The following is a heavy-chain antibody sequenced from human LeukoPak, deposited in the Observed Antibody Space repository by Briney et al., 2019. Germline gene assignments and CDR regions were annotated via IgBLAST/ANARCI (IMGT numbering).Heavy chain of an antibody. D-gene: IGHD2/OR15-2a*01. V-gene: IGHV3-49*04. J-gene: IGHJ6*02. CDR1: GFTLSSDW. Sequence: PGGSLRLSCGVSGFTLSSDWLSWVRQAPGKGVEWVSLIRRETYGGTTEYAASVKGRFSVSRDDSKSIAYLQMNSLKTEDTGVYFCARDGREYSDYGMGVWGPGTTVIVSS. CDR2: IRRETYGGTT. CDR3: ARDGREYSDYGMGV.